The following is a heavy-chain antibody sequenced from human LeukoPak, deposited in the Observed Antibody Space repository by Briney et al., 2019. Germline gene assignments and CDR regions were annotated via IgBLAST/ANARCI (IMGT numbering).Heavy chain of an antibody. J-gene: IGHJ6*02. V-gene: IGHV3-74*01. CDR2: INSDGSGT. Sequence: GGSLRLSCAASGFTFSSYWMHWVRQAPGKGLLWVSRINSDGSGTTYADSVKGRFTISRDNAKNMVYLQMNSLRADDTAVYYCARPPNMDGMDVWGQGTTVTVSS. CDR3: ARPPNMDGMDV. D-gene: IGHD2/OR15-2a*01. CDR1: GFTFSSYW.